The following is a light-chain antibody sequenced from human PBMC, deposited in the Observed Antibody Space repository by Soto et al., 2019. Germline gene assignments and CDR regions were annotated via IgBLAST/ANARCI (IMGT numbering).Light chain of an antibody. CDR2: DVS. CDR3: ISYTSISTLI. V-gene: IGLV2-14*03. Sequence: QSALTQPASVSGSPGQSITISCTGTSSDVGGYNYVSWYQQHPGRAPKLIIYDVSNRPSGVSNRFSGSKSGNTASLTSSGLQAEDEADYYCISYTSISTLIFGGGTKLTVL. CDR1: SSDVGGYNY. J-gene: IGLJ2*01.